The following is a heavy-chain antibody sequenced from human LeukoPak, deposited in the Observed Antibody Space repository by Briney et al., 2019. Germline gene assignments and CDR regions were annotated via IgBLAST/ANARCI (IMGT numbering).Heavy chain of an antibody. CDR1: RWTFLNYV. J-gene: IGHJ4*02. Sequence: GWGVTVSCLACRWTFLNYVMHEVGPAAARGGAWVAVISYDGSNKYYADSVKGRFTISRDNSKNTLYLQINSLRAEDTAVYYCANDRSMGLDYWGQGTLVSVSS. CDR2: ISYDGSNK. CDR3: ANDRSMGLDY. V-gene: IGHV3-30*18. D-gene: IGHD3-10*01.